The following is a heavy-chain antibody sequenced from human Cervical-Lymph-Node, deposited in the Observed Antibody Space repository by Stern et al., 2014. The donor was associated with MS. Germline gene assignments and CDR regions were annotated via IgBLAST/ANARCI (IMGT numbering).Heavy chain of an antibody. CDR1: GGAINSFD. CDR3: ARHQAGIAGN. Sequence: VQLGESGAEVKKPGSSVKVSCKASGGAINSFDISWVRQAPGQGPEGLGDIIPILGTANFAQKFQGRVSFTADDSTNTAYMELSSLRSDDTAVYYCARHQAGIAGNWGQGTLVIVSS. V-gene: IGHV1-69*01. CDR2: IIPILGTA. D-gene: IGHD6-13*01. J-gene: IGHJ4*02.